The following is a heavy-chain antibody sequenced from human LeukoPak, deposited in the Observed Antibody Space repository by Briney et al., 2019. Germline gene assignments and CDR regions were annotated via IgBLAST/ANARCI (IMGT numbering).Heavy chain of an antibody. J-gene: IGHJ3*02. D-gene: IGHD4-17*01. V-gene: IGHV3-53*01. CDR2: IYSGGST. CDR3: ARSSDYGDYSDAFDI. Sequence: GGSLRLSRAASGFTVSSNYMSWVRQAPRKGLEWVSVIYSGGSTYYADSVKGRFTISRDNSKNTLYLQMNSLRAEDTAVYYCARSSDYGDYSDAFDIWGQGTMVTVSS. CDR1: GFTVSSNY.